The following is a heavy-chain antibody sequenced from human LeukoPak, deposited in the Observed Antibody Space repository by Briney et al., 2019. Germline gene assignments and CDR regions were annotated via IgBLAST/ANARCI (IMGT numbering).Heavy chain of an antibody. CDR2: VDHTGST. CDR1: DDSITMYY. CDR3: ARGRVSSSTWYSTYYYYFYMDV. Sequence: SETLSLTCSVSDDSITMYYRTWIRQPPGKGLEWIGYVDHTGSTNFNPSLNGRVSISRDTTKNLFSLRLRSVTAADTAVYFCARGRVSSSTWYSTYYYYFYMDVWGKGTTVTVSS. D-gene: IGHD1-1*01. J-gene: IGHJ6*03. V-gene: IGHV4-59*01.